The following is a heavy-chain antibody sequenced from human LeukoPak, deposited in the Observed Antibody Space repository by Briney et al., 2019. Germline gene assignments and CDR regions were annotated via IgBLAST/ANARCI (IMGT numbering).Heavy chain of an antibody. CDR3: AKGTLNDWSAFDF. CDR1: GFTFSNYA. J-gene: IGHJ4*02. D-gene: IGHD1-1*01. V-gene: IGHV3-23*01. Sequence: GGSLRLSCAASGFTFSNYAMTWVRQAPGKGLQYVSTINAGGGTTYYADSVKGRFTISRDNSKSTLYLQMNSLRAEDTAVYYCAKGTLNDWSAFDFWGQGTLVTVSS. CDR2: INAGGGTT.